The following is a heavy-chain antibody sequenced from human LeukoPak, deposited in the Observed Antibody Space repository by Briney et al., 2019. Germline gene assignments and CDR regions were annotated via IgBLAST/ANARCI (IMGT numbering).Heavy chain of an antibody. V-gene: IGHV3-7*03. CDR1: GFTSSIYW. D-gene: IGHD6-6*01. CDR3: AGGIAARPRLDY. Sequence: PGGSLRLSCAASGFTSSIYWMSWVRQAPGKGLEWVANINQDGSQKYYVDSVKGRFTISRDKAKNSFFLQMSSLRSEDTAVYYCAGGIAARPRLDYWGQGTLVTVSS. J-gene: IGHJ4*02. CDR2: INQDGSQK.